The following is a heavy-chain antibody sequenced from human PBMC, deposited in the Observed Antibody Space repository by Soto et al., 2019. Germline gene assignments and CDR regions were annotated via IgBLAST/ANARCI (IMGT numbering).Heavy chain of an antibody. V-gene: IGHV2-70*01. CDR2: IDWDDDK. J-gene: IGHJ6*02. Sequence: SGPTAGEPTQTLTLTCTFSGFSLSTSGMCVSWIRQPPGKALEWLALIDWDDDKYYSTSLKTRLTISKDTSKNQVVLTMTNMDPVDTATYYCARIRDTAMAGYYYYGMDVWGQGTTVTVSS. D-gene: IGHD5-18*01. CDR1: GFSLSTSGMC. CDR3: ARIRDTAMAGYYYYGMDV.